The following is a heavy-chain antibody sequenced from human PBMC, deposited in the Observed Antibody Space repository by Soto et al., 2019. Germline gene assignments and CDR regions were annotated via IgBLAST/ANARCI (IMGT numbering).Heavy chain of an antibody. CDR3: ARVRAGIAAAGTIDY. J-gene: IGHJ4*02. D-gene: IGHD6-13*01. CDR2: IYYSGST. Sequence: SETLSHTCTVSGGSISSGGYYWSWIRQHPGKGLEWIGYIYYSGSTYYNPSLKSRVTISVDTSKNQFSLKLSSVTAADTAVYYCARVRAGIAAAGTIDYWGQGTLVTVSS. V-gene: IGHV4-31*03. CDR1: GGSISSGGYY.